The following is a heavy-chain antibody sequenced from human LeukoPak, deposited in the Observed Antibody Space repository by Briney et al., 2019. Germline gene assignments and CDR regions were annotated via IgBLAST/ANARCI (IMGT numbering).Heavy chain of an antibody. D-gene: IGHD6-13*01. V-gene: IGHV1-46*01. Sequence: ASVKVSCKASGYTFTNYYFHWVRQAPGQGLEWMGIINPSGGSTSYAQKFQGRVTMTRDTSTSTVYMKPSSLRSEDTAVYYCAKGIAADPSHDAFDIWGQGTMVTVSS. J-gene: IGHJ3*02. CDR2: INPSGGST. CDR1: GYTFTNYY. CDR3: AKGIAADPSHDAFDI.